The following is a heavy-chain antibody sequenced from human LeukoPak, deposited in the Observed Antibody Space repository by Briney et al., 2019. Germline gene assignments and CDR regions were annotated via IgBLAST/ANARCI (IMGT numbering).Heavy chain of an antibody. D-gene: IGHD4-17*01. Sequence: PGGSLTLSCAASGFHFSSYAMHWLRQAPGKGLAWVAVISYDGSNKYYAASVKGRFTISRDNSKNALYLQMNSLRAEDTAVYYCAREESQAYGDYVGCFDYWGQGTLATVSS. CDR1: GFHFSSYA. CDR3: AREESQAYGDYVGCFDY. J-gene: IGHJ4*02. CDR2: ISYDGSNK. V-gene: IGHV3-30-3*01.